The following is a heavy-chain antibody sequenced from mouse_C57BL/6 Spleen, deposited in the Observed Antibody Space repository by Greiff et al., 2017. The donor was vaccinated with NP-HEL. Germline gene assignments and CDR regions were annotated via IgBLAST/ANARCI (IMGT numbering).Heavy chain of an antibody. CDR1: GFSFNTYA. J-gene: IGHJ3*01. D-gene: IGHD2-4*01. Sequence: EVKLMESGGGLVQPKGSLKLSCAASGFSFNTYAMNWVRQAPGKGLEWVARIRSKSNNYATYYADSVKDRFTISRDDSESMLYLQMNNLKTEDTAMYYCVRSFIYYDYDEGFAYWGQGTLVTVSA. CDR3: VRSFIYYDYDEGFAY. CDR2: IRSKSNNYAT. V-gene: IGHV10-1*01.